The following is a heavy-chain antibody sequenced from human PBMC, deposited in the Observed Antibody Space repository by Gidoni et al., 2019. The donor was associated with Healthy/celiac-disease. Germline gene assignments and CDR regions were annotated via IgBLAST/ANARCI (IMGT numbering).Heavy chain of an antibody. CDR3: AKSGLILYFSG. V-gene: IGHV3-23*01. D-gene: IGHD2-8*01. Sequence: EVQLLESGGGLVQPGGSLRPSCAASGSTFSSYAMSWVRQAPGKGLEWVSAISGSGGSTYYADSVKGRFTISRDNSKNTLYLQMNSLRAEDTAVYYCAKSGLILYFSGWGQGTMVTVSS. CDR1: GSTFSSYA. J-gene: IGHJ3*01. CDR2: ISGSGGST.